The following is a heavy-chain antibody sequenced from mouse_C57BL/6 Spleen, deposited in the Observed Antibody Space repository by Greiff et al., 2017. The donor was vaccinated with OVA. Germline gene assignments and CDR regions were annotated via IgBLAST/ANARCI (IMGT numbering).Heavy chain of an antibody. CDR3: ARLISSYATFDY. CDR1: GYTFTSYW. CDR2: IDPNSGGT. D-gene: IGHD1-1*01. J-gene: IGHJ2*01. V-gene: IGHV1-72*01. Sequence: QVQLKQPGAELVKPGASVKLSCKASGYTFTSYWMHWVKQRPGRGLEWIGRIDPNSGGTKYNEKFKSKATLTVDKPSSTAYMQLGSLTSEDSAVYYCARLISSYATFDYWGQGTTLTVSS.